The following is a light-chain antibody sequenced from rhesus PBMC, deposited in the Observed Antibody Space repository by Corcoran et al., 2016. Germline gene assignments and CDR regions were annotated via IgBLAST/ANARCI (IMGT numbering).Light chain of an antibody. J-gene: IGKJ2*01. CDR1: QDISND. V-gene: IGKV1-80*01. CDR2: EAS. Sequence: DIRMTQSPSSLSASVGDRVTITCRASQDISNDLAWYQQQPGKSPNLLIYEASSLQGGTPSRFSGSGSGTDYTLTISSLQPEDVATYYCLQDYTTPYSFGQGTKVEIK. CDR3: LQDYTTPYS.